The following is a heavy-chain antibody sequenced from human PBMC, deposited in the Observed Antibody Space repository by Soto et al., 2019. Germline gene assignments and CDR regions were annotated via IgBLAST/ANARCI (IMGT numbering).Heavy chain of an antibody. CDR1: GYSFTSYW. V-gene: IGHV5-51*01. CDR2: IYPGDSDT. Sequence: GESLKISCKGSGYSFTSYWIGWVRQMPGKGLEWMGIIYPGDSDTRYSPSFQGQVTISADKSISTAYLQWSSLKASDTAMYYRARHAVVVPAAMYHYYYGMDVWGQGTTVTAP. J-gene: IGHJ6*02. CDR3: ARHAVVVPAAMYHYYYGMDV. D-gene: IGHD2-2*01.